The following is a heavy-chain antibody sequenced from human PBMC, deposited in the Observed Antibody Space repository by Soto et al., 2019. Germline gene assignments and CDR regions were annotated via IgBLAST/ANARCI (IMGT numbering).Heavy chain of an antibody. Sequence: QVHLQESGPTLVKPSETLSLTCAVSGDSISSTNWWVWVRQPPGKGLEWIGEIYHSGNTNYNPSFKSRVTLSGDKSKNQFSLMLTSVTAADTAVYYCARDRGIAAAGVWGQGTLVTVSS. CDR3: ARDRGIAAAGV. V-gene: IGHV4-4*02. D-gene: IGHD6-13*01. CDR1: GDSISSTNW. J-gene: IGHJ4*02. CDR2: IYHSGNT.